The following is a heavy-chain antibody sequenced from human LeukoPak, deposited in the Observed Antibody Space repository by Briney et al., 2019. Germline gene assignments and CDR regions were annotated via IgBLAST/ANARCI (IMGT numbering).Heavy chain of an antibody. V-gene: IGHV3-23*01. CDR1: GFTFSSYA. CDR2: ISGSGGST. CDR3: AEKDGDYDYYYYYMDV. J-gene: IGHJ6*03. D-gene: IGHD4-17*01. Sequence: GGSLRLSCAASGFTFSSYAMSWVRQAPGKGLEWVSAISGSGGSTYYADSVKGRFTISRDNSKNTLYLQMNSLRAEDTAVYYCAEKDGDYDYYYYYMDVWGKGTTVTVSS.